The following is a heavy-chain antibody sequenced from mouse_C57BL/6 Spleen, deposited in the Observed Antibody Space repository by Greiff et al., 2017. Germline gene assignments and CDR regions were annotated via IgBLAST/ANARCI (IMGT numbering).Heavy chain of an antibody. Sequence: QVQLQQPGAELVRPGSSVKLSCKASGYTFTSYWMHWVKQRPIQGLEWIGNIDPSDSETHYNQKFKDKATLTVDKSSSTAYMQLSSLTSEDSAVYYCARSNYYYSYDCDDWGQGTTLTVSS. CDR2: IDPSDSET. CDR3: ARSNYYYSYDCDD. J-gene: IGHJ2*01. D-gene: IGHD1-1*01. CDR1: GYTFTSYW. V-gene: IGHV1-52*01.